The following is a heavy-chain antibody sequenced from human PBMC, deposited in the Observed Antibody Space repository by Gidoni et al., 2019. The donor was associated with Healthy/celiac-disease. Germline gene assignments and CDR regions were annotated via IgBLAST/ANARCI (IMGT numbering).Heavy chain of an antibody. J-gene: IGHJ5*02. CDR3: ARGDYYASSGYLAWFDP. Sequence: QVQLVQSGAEVKKPGSSVKVSCKASGVTFSSYAISWVRQAPGQGLEWMGGSIPIFGTAIYSQKFQGRVTITADESTSTAYMELSSLRSEDTAVYYCARGDYYASSGYLAWFDPWGQGTLVTVSS. V-gene: IGHV1-69*01. CDR1: GVTFSSYA. D-gene: IGHD3-22*01. CDR2: SIPIFGTA.